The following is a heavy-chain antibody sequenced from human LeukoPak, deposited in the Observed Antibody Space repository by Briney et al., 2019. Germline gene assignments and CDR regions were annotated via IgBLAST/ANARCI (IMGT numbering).Heavy chain of an antibody. Sequence: SETLSLTCEVNGGSFDDYHWTWIRQSPGKGLEWIGYIYYSGSTNYNPSLKSRVTISVDTSKKQFSLKLSSVTAADTAVYYCARLSGYDRESFYDYWGQGTLVTVSS. CDR1: GGSFDDYH. D-gene: IGHD5-12*01. CDR2: IYYSGST. V-gene: IGHV4-59*01. J-gene: IGHJ4*02. CDR3: ARLSGYDRESFYDY.